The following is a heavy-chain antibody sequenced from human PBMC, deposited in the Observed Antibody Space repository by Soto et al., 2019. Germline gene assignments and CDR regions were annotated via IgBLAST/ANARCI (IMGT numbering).Heavy chain of an antibody. V-gene: IGHV1-3*01. CDR3: ARENRYDNWFDP. CDR1: GYTFTSYA. CDR2: INAGNGNT. J-gene: IGHJ5*02. D-gene: IGHD5-18*01. Sequence: ASVKVSCTASGYTFTSYAMHWVRQAPGQRLEWMGWINAGNGNTKYSQKFQGRVTITRDTSASTAYMELSSLRSEDTAVYYCARENRYDNWFDPWGQGTLVTVSS.